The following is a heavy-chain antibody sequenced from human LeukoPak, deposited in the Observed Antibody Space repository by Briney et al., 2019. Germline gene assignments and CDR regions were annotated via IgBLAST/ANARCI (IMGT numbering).Heavy chain of an antibody. V-gene: IGHV1-8*01. CDR1: GYTFTSYD. D-gene: IGHD2-15*01. CDR2: MNPNSGNR. J-gene: IGHJ4*02. CDR3: TRGGGYCSGGSCPYYFDY. Sequence: ASVKVSCKASGYTFTSYDINWVRQATGQGLEWMGWMNPNSGNRGYAQKFQGRVTMTKNTSISTAYMELSSLRSEDTAVYFCTRGGGYCSGGSCPYYFDYWGQGTLVTVSP.